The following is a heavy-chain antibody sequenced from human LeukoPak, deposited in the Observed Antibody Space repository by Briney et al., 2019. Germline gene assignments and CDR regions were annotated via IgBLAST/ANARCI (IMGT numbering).Heavy chain of an antibody. Sequence: PGGSLRLSCAASGFTFDTYWMSWVRQAPGKGLEWVANIKQDGSEKDYVDSVKGRFTISRDNAKNSLYLRMNSLRAEDTGVYYCARGDTQSKYRQFDSWGQGSLVIVSS. CDR1: GFTFDTYW. CDR3: ARGDTQSKYRQFDS. J-gene: IGHJ4*02. V-gene: IGHV3-7*04. CDR2: IKQDGSEK. D-gene: IGHD3-16*02.